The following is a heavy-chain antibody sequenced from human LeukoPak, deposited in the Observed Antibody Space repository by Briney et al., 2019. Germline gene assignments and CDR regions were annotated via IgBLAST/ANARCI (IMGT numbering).Heavy chain of an antibody. V-gene: IGHV1-46*01. D-gene: IGHD6-19*01. Sequence: ASVKVSCKASGYTFTSYYMHWVREAPGQGLEWMGIINPSGGSTSYAQKFQGRVTMTRDMSTSTVYMELSSLRSEDTAVYYCARTSVAGTVMDVWGKGTTVTISS. J-gene: IGHJ6*04. CDR3: ARTSVAGTVMDV. CDR1: GYTFTSYY. CDR2: INPSGGST.